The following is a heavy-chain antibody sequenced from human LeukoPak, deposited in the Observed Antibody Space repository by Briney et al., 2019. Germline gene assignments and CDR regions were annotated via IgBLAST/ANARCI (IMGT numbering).Heavy chain of an antibody. V-gene: IGHV1-2*02. CDR2: INSNSGGT. CDR1: GYTFTGYY. Sequence: ASVKVSCKASGYTFTGYYMHWVRQAPGQGLEWMGWINSNSGGTNYAQKFQGRVTMTRDTSISTAYMELSRLRSDDTAVYYCARDAVVVVAATEGFDYWGQGTLVTVSS. CDR3: ARDAVVVVAATEGFDY. D-gene: IGHD2-15*01. J-gene: IGHJ4*02.